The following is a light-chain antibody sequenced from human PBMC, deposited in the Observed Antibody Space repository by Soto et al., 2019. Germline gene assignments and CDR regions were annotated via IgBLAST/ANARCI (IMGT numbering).Light chain of an antibody. V-gene: IGLV2-14*01. Sequence: QSALTQPASVSGSPGQSITISCTEAGSDVDGYNFVSWYQHHPGKAPKLIIYEVKNRPSGVSNRFSGSKSGNTASLTISGLQAEDEADYYCSSYTTSDTLYVFGTGTRSPS. CDR1: GSDVDGYNF. CDR2: EVK. J-gene: IGLJ1*01. CDR3: SSYTTSDTLYV.